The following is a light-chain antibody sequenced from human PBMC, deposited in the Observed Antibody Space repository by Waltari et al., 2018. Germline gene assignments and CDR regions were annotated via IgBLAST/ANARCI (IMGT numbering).Light chain of an antibody. J-gene: IGKJ1*01. CDR3: QQYNNWPPWT. CDR2: GAS. Sequence: EIVMTQSPATLSVSPGERPPLSCRASQSVRSNLAWYQQKPGQAPRLLIYGASTRATGIPARFSGSGSGTEFTLTISSLQSEDFAVYYCQQYNNWPPWTFGQGTKVEIK. V-gene: IGKV3-15*01. CDR1: QSVRSN.